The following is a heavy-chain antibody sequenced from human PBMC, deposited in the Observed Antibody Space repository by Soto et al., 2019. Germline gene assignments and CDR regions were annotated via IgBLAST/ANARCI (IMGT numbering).Heavy chain of an antibody. Sequence: EVQLLESGGGLVQPGGSLRLSCAASGFTFSSYAMSWVRQAPGKGLEWVSSISRSVGSTYYADSVKGRFTISRDNSKNTLYLQMNSLRAEDTAVYYCHTIFGRGGFWGQGSLVTVSS. V-gene: IGHV3-23*01. CDR3: HTIFGRGGF. CDR1: GFTFSSYA. CDR2: ISRSVGST. J-gene: IGHJ4*02. D-gene: IGHD3-3*01.